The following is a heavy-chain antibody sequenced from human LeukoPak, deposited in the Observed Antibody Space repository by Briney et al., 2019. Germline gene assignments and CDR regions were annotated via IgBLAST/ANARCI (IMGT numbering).Heavy chain of an antibody. Sequence: GRSLRLSCAASGFTFSSYAMHWVRQAPGKGLEWVAVIWYDGSNKYYADSVKGRFTISRDNSKNTLYLQMNSLRAEDTAVYYCARDLRPSSGWYSYYYYYGMDVWGQGTTVTVSS. CDR2: IWYDGSNK. D-gene: IGHD6-19*01. J-gene: IGHJ6*02. CDR1: GFTFSSYA. V-gene: IGHV3-33*08. CDR3: ARDLRPSSGWYSYYYYYGMDV.